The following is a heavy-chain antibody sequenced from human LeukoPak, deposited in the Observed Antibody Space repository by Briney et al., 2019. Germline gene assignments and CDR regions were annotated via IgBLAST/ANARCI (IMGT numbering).Heavy chain of an antibody. CDR2: IYHSGST. CDR3: ASGPFWSGYNYYYMDV. J-gene: IGHJ6*03. V-gene: IGHV4-4*02. Sequence: SEALSLTGAVSGGSISSSNWWSWVRQPPGKGLEWIGEIYHSGSTNYNPSLKSRVTMSVDKSKSQFSLKLTSVTAADTAVYYCASGPFWSGYNYYYMDVWGKGTTVTVSS. CDR1: GGSISSSNW. D-gene: IGHD3-3*01.